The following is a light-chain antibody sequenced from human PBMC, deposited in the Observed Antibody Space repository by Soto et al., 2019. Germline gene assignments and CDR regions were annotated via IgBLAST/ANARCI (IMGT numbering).Light chain of an antibody. Sequence: QSALTQPLSASGTPGQRVTISCSGGISNIGSDPVYWHQHLPGTAPKLLVYRNNRRPSGVPDRFSDSKSGTSAFLAISGLRSEDEADYYCAAWDDRLSAYVFGTGTKVTVL. CDR3: AAWDDRLSAYV. CDR1: ISNIGSDP. V-gene: IGLV1-47*01. J-gene: IGLJ1*01. CDR2: RNN.